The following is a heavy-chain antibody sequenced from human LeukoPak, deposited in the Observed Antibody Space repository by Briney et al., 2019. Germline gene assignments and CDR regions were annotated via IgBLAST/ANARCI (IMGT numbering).Heavy chain of an antibody. Sequence: ASVKVSCKASGCTFTGYYMHWVRQAPGQGLEWMGWINPNSGGTNYEQKFQGRVTITRDTSISTAYMELSRLRSDDTAVYYCARGPRRAIAARRYITDYWGQGTLVTVSS. J-gene: IGHJ4*02. V-gene: IGHV1-2*02. CDR1: GCTFTGYY. CDR2: INPNSGGT. CDR3: ARGPRRAIAARRYITDY. D-gene: IGHD6-6*01.